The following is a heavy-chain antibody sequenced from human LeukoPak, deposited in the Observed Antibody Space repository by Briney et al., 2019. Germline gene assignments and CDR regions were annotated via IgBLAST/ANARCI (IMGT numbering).Heavy chain of an antibody. V-gene: IGHV3-30*02. J-gene: IGHJ4*02. Sequence: PGGSLRLSCVASGLTFRSSSMHWVRQAPGKGLEWVAFIRFDGSTNYYADSVKGRFTVSRDNSKSTLYLQMNSLRAEDTAVYYCAQPDFWGQGTLVTVSS. CDR2: IRFDGSTN. CDR3: AQPDF. CDR1: GLTFRSSS.